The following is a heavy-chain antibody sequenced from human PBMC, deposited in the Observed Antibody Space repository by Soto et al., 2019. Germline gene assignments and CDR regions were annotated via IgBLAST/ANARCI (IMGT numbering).Heavy chain of an antibody. CDR2: ISSSSSYI. CDR3: AKNYFSQYGMDV. D-gene: IGHD1-7*01. V-gene: IGHV3-21*01. CDR1: GFTFSSYS. Sequence: PGGSLRLSCAASGFTFSSYSMNWVRQAPGKGLEWVSSISSSSSYIYYADSVKGRFTISRDNAKNSLYLQMNSLRAEDTAVYYCAKNYFSQYGMDVWGQGTTVTVSS. J-gene: IGHJ6*02.